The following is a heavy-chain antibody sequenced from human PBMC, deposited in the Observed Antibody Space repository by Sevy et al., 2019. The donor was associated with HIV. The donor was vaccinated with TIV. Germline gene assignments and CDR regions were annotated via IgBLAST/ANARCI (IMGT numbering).Heavy chain of an antibody. J-gene: IGHJ4*02. D-gene: IGHD3-22*01. CDR1: GFTFSSYA. CDR3: AKDQERDYYDSSGYLSH. Sequence: GGSLRLSCAASGFTFSSYAMSWVRQAPGKGLEWVSAIGGSGGSTYYADSVKGRFTISRDNSKNTLYLQMNSLRAEDTAVYYCAKDQERDYYDSSGYLSHWGQGTLVTVSS. V-gene: IGHV3-23*01. CDR2: IGGSGGST.